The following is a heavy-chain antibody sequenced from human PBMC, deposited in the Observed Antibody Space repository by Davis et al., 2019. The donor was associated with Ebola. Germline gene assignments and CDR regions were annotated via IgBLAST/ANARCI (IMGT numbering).Heavy chain of an antibody. CDR3: ARVRVAGTRVYYYYYGMDV. Sequence: MPSETLSLTCAVSGGSISSGGYSWSWILQPPGKGLEWMGYLYYIGSTYYHPSLKSRVTISVETSKHQFSLKLSSVTAADTAVYYCARVRVAGTRVYYYYYGMDVWGQGTTVTISS. V-gene: IGHV4-30-2*01. CDR1: GGSISSGGYS. J-gene: IGHJ6*02. CDR2: LYYIGST. D-gene: IGHD6-19*01.